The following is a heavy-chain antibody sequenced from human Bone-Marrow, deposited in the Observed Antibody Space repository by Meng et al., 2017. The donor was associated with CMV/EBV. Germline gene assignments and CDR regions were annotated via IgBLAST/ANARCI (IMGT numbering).Heavy chain of an antibody. CDR3: AKDYSAYDIGVDAFDI. D-gene: IGHD5-12*01. CDR1: GFTFDDYA. J-gene: IGHJ3*02. Sequence: SLKISCAASGFTFDDYAMHWVRQPPGKGLEWVSGISWNSGSIGYADSVKGRFTISRDNAKNSLHLQMNSLRAEDTALYYCAKDYSAYDIGVDAFDIWGQGTMATVSS. CDR2: ISWNSGSI. V-gene: IGHV3-9*01.